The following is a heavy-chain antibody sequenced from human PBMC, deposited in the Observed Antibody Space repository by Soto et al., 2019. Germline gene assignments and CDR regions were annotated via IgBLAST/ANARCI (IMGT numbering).Heavy chain of an antibody. Sequence: SETLSLTCTVSGGSISSSSYYWGWIRQPPGKGLEWIGSIYYSGSTYYNPSLKSRVTISVDTSKNQFSLKLSSVTAADTAVYYCASAQGGHYYMDVWGKGTTFTVSS. D-gene: IGHD3-16*01. CDR1: GGSISSSSYY. V-gene: IGHV4-39*01. CDR2: IYYSGST. J-gene: IGHJ6*03. CDR3: ASAQGGHYYMDV.